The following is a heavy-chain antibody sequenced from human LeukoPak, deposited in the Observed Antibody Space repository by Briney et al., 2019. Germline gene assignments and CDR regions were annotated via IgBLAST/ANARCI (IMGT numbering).Heavy chain of an antibody. CDR2: TFYTGRT. CDR3: ARRRHNFDFYDV. D-gene: IGHD3/OR15-3a*01. Sequence: SETLSLTGTVSGYSIISNIYGWQWVRLPPGKGLEWIGTTFYTGRTFYSPSLKSRVTISVDTSKNQFSLDLSSATAADTAVYYCARRRHNFDFYDVWGQGTRVTVSS. CDR1: GYSIISNIYG. J-gene: IGHJ3*01. V-gene: IGHV4-39*01.